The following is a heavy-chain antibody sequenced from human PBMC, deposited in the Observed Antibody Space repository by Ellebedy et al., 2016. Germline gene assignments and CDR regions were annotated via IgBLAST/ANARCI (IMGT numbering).Heavy chain of an antibody. CDR2: IYYSGST. CDR1: GGSISGYY. CDR3: ARFFRGFHY. D-gene: IGHD3-22*01. V-gene: IGHV4-59*01. J-gene: IGHJ4*02. Sequence: SETLSLTCTVSGGSISGYYWSWIRQPPGKGLEWIGYIYYSGSTNYNPSLKSRVTISVDTSKNQFSLKLSSVTAADTAVYYCARFFRGFHYWGQGALVTVSS.